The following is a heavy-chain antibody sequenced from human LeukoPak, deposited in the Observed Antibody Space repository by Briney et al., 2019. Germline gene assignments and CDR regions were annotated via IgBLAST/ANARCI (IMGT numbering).Heavy chain of an antibody. D-gene: IGHD5-24*01. CDR1: GFTFSSYA. Sequence: PGGSLRLSCAASGFTFSSYAMHWVRQAPGKGLEWVSIISSGRSYIHYADSVKGRFTVSRDNAKNSLDLQMNSLRAEDTAVYYCARQKYLRGPDVEYFDYWGQGTLVTVSS. CDR2: ISSGRSYI. CDR3: ARQKYLRGPDVEYFDY. V-gene: IGHV3-21*01. J-gene: IGHJ4*02.